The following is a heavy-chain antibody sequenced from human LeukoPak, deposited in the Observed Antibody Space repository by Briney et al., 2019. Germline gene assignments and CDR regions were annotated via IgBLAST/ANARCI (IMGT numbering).Heavy chain of an antibody. V-gene: IGHV3-7*01. Sequence: GXXXXXXWXTWVRQAPGKXLXXVXNIKTDGSQIYXVDSVKGRSTISRDXXXSSLYLQMKSLRAEDKAVYYCGXXXXXXXXTLQYFDYWGQGTLVTVSS. J-gene: IGHJ4*02. CDR2: IKTDGSQI. CDR3: GXXXXXXXXTLQYFDY. CDR1: GXXXXXXW.